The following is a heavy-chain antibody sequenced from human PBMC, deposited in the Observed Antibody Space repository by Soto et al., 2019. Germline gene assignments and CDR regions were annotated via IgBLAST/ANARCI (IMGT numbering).Heavy chain of an antibody. J-gene: IGHJ4*02. D-gene: IGHD5-18*01. CDR3: ARPWDTAMVSTWNY. CDR2: INKNGGEK. Sequence: GALRPSGPASVFTFSSYSMSWVRQAPGKGLEWVANINKNGGEKYYVDSVKGRFTISRDNAKNSLYLQMNSLRAEDTAVYYCARPWDTAMVSTWNYWGQGTLVTVSS. V-gene: IGHV3-7*03. CDR1: VFTFSSYS.